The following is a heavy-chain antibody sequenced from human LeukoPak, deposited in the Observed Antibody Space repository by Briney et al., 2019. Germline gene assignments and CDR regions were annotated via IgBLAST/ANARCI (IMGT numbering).Heavy chain of an antibody. V-gene: IGHV3-23*01. CDR2: ISGSGGTT. D-gene: IGHD4-17*01. J-gene: IGHJ4*02. CDR1: GFTFSSFA. Sequence: GVSLRLSCAASGFTFSSFAMSWVRQAPGKGLEWVSTISGSGGTTNYADSVKGRFTFSRDNSKNTLYLQMNSLRAEDTAVYYCTKDLPDYGDYIEGYWGQGTLVTVSS. CDR3: TKDLPDYGDYIEGY.